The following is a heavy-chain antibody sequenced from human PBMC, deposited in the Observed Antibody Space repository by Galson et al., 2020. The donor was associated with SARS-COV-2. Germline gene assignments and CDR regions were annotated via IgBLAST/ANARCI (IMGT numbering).Heavy chain of an antibody. J-gene: IGHJ4*02. D-gene: IGHD5-12*01. V-gene: IGHV4-4*02. CDR1: GDSISSSNW. CDR2: IYHTGDT. CDR3: ARDTRRPSDIVATTLPY. Sequence: SETLSLTCAVSGDSISSSNWWNWVRQSPEKGLEWIGEIYHTGDTNYNPSLKSRVTISVDKSKNQFSLKVTSVTAADTAVYYCARDTRRPSDIVATTLPYWGQGILVTVS.